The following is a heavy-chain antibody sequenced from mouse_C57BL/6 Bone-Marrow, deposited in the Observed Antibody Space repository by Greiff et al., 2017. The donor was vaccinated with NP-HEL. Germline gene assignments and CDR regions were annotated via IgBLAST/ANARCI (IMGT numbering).Heavy chain of an antibody. CDR1: GYTFASYW. D-gene: IGHD1-1*01. Sequence: EVQRVESGTVLARPGASVKMSCKTSGYTFASYWMHWVKQRPGQGLEWIGAIYPGNSDTSYNQKFKGKAKLTAVTSASTAYRELSSLTNEDSAVDYCSSGSYWYFDVWGTGTAVTVSS. CDR3: SSGSYWYFDV. V-gene: IGHV1-5*01. J-gene: IGHJ1*03. CDR2: IYPGNSDT.